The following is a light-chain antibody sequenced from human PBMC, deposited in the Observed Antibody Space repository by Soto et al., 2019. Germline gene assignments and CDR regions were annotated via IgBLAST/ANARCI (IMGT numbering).Light chain of an antibody. CDR1: RSNIGAGYD. CDR3: QSYDSSLSVV. J-gene: IGLJ2*01. Sequence: QSVLTQPPSVSGAPGQRVTISCTGSRSNIGAGYDVHWYQQLPGTAPHLLIYGNSKRPSGVPDRFSGSKSGTSASLAITGLQAEDEAGYYCQSYDSSLSVVFGGGTKLTVL. V-gene: IGLV1-40*01. CDR2: GNS.